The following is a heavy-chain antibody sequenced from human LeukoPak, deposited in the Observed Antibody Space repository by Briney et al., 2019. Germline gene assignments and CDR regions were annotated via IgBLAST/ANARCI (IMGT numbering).Heavy chain of an antibody. J-gene: IGHJ4*02. V-gene: IGHV3-7*01. CDR1: GFTFGSYW. CDR2: IKTDRSET. Sequence: GGSLRLSCAASGFTFGSYWMTWMRQTPGKGLEWVANIKTDRSETYYLGSVKGRFTVSRDNAKNSLFLQMNSLRAEDTAIYYCVRDYVWGTSESDYWGQGILVTVSS. CDR3: VRDYVWGTSESDY. D-gene: IGHD3-16*01.